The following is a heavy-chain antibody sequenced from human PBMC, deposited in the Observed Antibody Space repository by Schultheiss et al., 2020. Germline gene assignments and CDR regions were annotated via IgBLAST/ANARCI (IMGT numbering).Heavy chain of an antibody. CDR2: INHRGST. J-gene: IGHJ5*02. D-gene: IGHD1-26*01. V-gene: IGHV4-34*01. CDR1: GGSISSYY. CDR3: ASSRVGDHVNWFDP. Sequence: SETLSLTCTVSGGSISSYYWSWIRQPPGKGLEWIGEINHRGSTNYNPSLKSRVTISVDTSKNQFSLKLSSVTAADTAVYYCASSRVGDHVNWFDPWGQGTLVTVSS.